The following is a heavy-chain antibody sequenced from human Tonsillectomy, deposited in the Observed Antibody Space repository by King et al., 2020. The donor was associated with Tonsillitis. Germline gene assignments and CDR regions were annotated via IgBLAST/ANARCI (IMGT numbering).Heavy chain of an antibody. D-gene: IGHD2-15*01. CDR1: GGSINSYY. CDR3: ARASTEGGHYDY. J-gene: IGHJ4*02. Sequence: VQLQESGPGLVRPSETLSLTCTVSGGSINSYYWSWIRQPPGKGLEWIGYIFYRGGTSYNPSLKRRVTISVDTSKNQFSLKLSSVTAADTAVYYCARASTEGGHYDYWGQGTLVTVSS. V-gene: IGHV4-59*01. CDR2: IFYRGGT.